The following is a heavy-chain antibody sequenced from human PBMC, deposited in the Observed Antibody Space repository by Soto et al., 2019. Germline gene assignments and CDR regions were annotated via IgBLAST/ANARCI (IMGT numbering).Heavy chain of an antibody. V-gene: IGHV3-48*02. Sequence: GGSLRLSCAASGFTFSSYSMNWVRQAPGKGLEWVSYISSSSSTIYYADSVKGRFTISRDNAKNSLYLQMNSLRDEDTAVYYCARGLYYYDTGGYYFGGQGTLVTVSS. J-gene: IGHJ4*02. CDR3: ARGLYYYDTGGYYF. D-gene: IGHD3-22*01. CDR2: ISSSSSTI. CDR1: GFTFSSYS.